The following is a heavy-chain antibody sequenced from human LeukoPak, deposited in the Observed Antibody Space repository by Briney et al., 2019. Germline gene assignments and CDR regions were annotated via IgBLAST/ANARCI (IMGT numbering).Heavy chain of an antibody. CDR2: IYYSGST. CDR3: ARGHWGLVDY. V-gene: IGHV4-59*01. CDR1: GGSISSYY. J-gene: IGHJ4*02. D-gene: IGHD7-27*01. Sequence: SETVSLTCTVSGGSISSYYWSWIRQPPGKGLEWIGYIYYSGSTNYNPSLKSRVTISVDTSKNQFSLKLSSVTAADTAVYYCARGHWGLVDYWGQGTLVTVSS.